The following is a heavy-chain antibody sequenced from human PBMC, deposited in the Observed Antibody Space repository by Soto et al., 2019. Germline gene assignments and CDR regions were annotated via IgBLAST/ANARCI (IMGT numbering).Heavy chain of an antibody. J-gene: IGHJ5*02. V-gene: IGHV3-23*01. D-gene: IGHD3-10*01. Sequence: GGSLRLSCAASGFTFSSYAMSWFRQAPGKGLEWVSAISGSGGSTYYADSVKGRFTISRDNSKNTLYLQMNSLRAEDTAVYYCAKALYGSGSYLPFDPWGQGTLVTVSS. CDR1: GFTFSSYA. CDR2: ISGSGGST. CDR3: AKALYGSGSYLPFDP.